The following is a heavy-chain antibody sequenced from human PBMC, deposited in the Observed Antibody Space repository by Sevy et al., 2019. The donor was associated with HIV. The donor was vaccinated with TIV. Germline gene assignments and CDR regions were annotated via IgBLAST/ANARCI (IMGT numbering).Heavy chain of an antibody. CDR1: GGTFSSYA. CDR3: ARAPGEVVVVAAVYYYYGMDV. Sequence: ASVKVSCKAPGGTFSSYAISWVRQAPGQGLEWMGGIIPIFGTANYAQKFQGRVTITADESTSTAYMELSSLRSEDTAVYYCARAPGEVVVVAAVYYYYGMDVWGQGTTVTVSS. CDR2: IIPIFGTA. V-gene: IGHV1-69*13. J-gene: IGHJ6*02. D-gene: IGHD2-15*01.